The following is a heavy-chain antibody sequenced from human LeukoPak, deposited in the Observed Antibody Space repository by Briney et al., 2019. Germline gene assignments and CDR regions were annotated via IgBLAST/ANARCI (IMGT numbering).Heavy chain of an antibody. CDR2: INHSGST. Sequence: SETLSLTCADYGGSFSGYYWSWIRQPPGKGLEWIGEINHSGSTNYNPSLKSRVTISVDTSKNQFSLKLSSVTAADTAVYYCARAWRFGVVTAIYFDYWGQGTLVTVSS. V-gene: IGHV4-34*01. CDR1: GGSFSGYY. D-gene: IGHD2-21*02. J-gene: IGHJ4*02. CDR3: ARAWRFGVVTAIYFDY.